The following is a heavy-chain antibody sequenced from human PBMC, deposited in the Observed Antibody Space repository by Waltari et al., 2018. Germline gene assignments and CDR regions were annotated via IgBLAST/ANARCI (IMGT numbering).Heavy chain of an antibody. CDR2: INQNGSGE. V-gene: IGHV3-7*04. J-gene: IGHJ4*02. CDR1: GFTFSNFW. Sequence: EVQLVESGGGLVQPGGSLRISCAAAGFTFSNFWMSWASQAPGKGLEWVANINQNGSGEYYVDSVKGRFTISRDNAKNSLYLQMNILRAEDTAVYYCQRGDYWGQGTLVTVSS. CDR3: QRGDY.